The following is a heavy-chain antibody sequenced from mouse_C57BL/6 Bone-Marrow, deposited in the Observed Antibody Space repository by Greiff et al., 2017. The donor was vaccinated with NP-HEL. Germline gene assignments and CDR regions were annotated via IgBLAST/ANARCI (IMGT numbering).Heavy chain of an antibody. CDR3: ARHGTVVPLTMDY. CDR2: ISTLAYSI. CDR1: GFTFSDYG. V-gene: IGHV5-15*01. J-gene: IGHJ4*01. Sequence: EVNLVESGGGLVQPGGSLKLSCAASGFTFSDYGMAWVRQAPRTGPEWVAFISTLAYSIYYADTVTGRFLISSENAKNTLYLEMSSLRSEDTAMYYGARHGTVVPLTMDYWGQGTSVTVSS. D-gene: IGHD1-1*01.